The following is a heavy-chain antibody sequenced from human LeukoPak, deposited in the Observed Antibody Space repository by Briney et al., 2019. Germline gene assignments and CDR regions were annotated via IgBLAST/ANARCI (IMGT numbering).Heavy chain of an antibody. J-gene: IGHJ4*02. CDR2: IYTSGST. CDR1: GGSISSSSYY. Sequence: SETLSLTCTVSGGSISSSSYYWGWIRQPPGKGLEWIGRIYTSGSTNYNPSLKSRVTISVDTSKNQFSLKLSSVTAADTAVYYCARGQPYYDFWSGYFDYWGQGTLVTVSS. D-gene: IGHD3-3*01. V-gene: IGHV4-39*07. CDR3: ARGQPYYDFWSGYFDY.